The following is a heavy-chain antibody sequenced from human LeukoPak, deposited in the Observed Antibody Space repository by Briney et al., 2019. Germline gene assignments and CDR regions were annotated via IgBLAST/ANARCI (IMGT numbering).Heavy chain of an antibody. CDR2: INHSGST. CDR1: GGSITNSSYY. J-gene: IGHJ4*02. Sequence: SETLSLTSAISGGSITNSSYYWGWIRQPPGKGLEWIGEINHSGSTNYNPSLKSRVTMSVDTSKNQFSLKLSSVTAADTAVYYCARDWGYDSSGYRSMFDYWGQGTLVTVSS. V-gene: IGHV4-39*07. D-gene: IGHD3-22*01. CDR3: ARDWGYDSSGYRSMFDY.